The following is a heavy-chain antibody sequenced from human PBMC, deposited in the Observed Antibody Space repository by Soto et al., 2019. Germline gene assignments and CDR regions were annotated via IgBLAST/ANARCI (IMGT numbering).Heavy chain of an antibody. Sequence: QVQLVQSGAAVKKPGASVKFSCKTSGYTFTSYAMHWVRQAPGQRLEWMGWINAGNGNTKYSQKFQGRVTITRDPSARPAYMELGSLRSEDTAVYYCASGGLKDCWSGGYYMDVWGKGATVTVSS. V-gene: IGHV1-3*01. CDR1: GYTFTSYA. J-gene: IGHJ6*03. CDR2: INAGNGNT. CDR3: ASGGLKDCWSGGYYMDV. D-gene: IGHD3-3*01.